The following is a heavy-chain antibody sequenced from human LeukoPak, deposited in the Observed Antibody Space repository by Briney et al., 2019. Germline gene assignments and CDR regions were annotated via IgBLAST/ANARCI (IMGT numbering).Heavy chain of an antibody. J-gene: IGHJ3*02. CDR1: GYTFITYY. CDR2: VDPNSGGT. D-gene: IGHD1-26*01. CDR3: ARKVEGANAVDI. V-gene: IGHV1-2*02. Sequence: ASVKVSCKASGYTFITYYIHWVRQAPGQGLEWLEWVDPNSGGTNYAQKFEGRVTMTRETSISTAYMELSRLSAADTAVSYFARKVEGANAVDIGGQETWVTVSS.